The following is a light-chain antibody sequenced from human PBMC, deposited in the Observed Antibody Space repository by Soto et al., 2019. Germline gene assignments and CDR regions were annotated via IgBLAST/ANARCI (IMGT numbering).Light chain of an antibody. CDR1: QSISTD. V-gene: IGKV1-5*01. J-gene: IGKJ2*01. Sequence: DIQMTQSPSTLSASVGDRVTITCRASQSISTDLAWYQQKPGKAPKLVIYDGASLESGVPSRFSGSGSGTEFTLTISSLQPDDFATFYCQQYNSYSYTFGQGTKLEIK. CDR3: QQYNSYSYT. CDR2: DGA.